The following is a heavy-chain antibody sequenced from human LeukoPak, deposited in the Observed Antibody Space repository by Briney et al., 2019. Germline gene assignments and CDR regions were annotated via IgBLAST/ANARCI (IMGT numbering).Heavy chain of an antibody. CDR2: IRYDGSNK. J-gene: IGHJ4*02. CDR3: AKASDYDFWSGDY. V-gene: IGHV3-30*02. D-gene: IGHD3-3*01. CDR1: GFTFSSYG. Sequence: GGSLRLSCAASGFTFSSYGMHWVRQAPGKGLEWVAFIRYDGSNKYYADSVKGRFTISRDNSKNTLYLQMNSLRAEDTAVYYCAKASDYDFWSGDYWGQGTLVTVSS.